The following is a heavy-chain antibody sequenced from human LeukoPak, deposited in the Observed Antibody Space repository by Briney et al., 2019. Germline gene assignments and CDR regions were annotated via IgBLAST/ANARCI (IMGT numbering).Heavy chain of an antibody. CDR3: AKEDYAGWYGVDS. Sequence: GRSLRLSCAASGFTFSSYGMHWVRQAPGKGLEWVAVISYDGSNKYYADSVKGRFTIARDNSKNTLYLQMNSLRAEDTAVYYCAKEDYAGWYGVDSWGQGTLVTVSS. D-gene: IGHD6-19*01. CDR1: GFTFSSYG. V-gene: IGHV3-30*18. CDR2: ISYDGSNK. J-gene: IGHJ4*02.